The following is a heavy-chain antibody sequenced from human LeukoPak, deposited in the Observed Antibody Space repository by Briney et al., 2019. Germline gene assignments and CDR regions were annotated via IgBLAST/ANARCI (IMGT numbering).Heavy chain of an antibody. Sequence: GGSLRLSCAASGFAFSDYWMSWVRQAPGKGLEWVSYISSSSSTIYYADSVKGRFTISRDNAKNSLYLQMNSLRAEDTAVYYCARLMVGYCSGGSCYSVDYWGQGTLVTVSS. J-gene: IGHJ4*02. D-gene: IGHD2-15*01. CDR1: GFAFSDYW. CDR3: ARLMVGYCSGGSCYSVDY. V-gene: IGHV3-48*04. CDR2: ISSSSSTI.